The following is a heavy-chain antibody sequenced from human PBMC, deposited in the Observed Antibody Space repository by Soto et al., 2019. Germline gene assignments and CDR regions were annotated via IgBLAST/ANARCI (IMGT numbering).Heavy chain of an antibody. V-gene: IGHV3-7*01. D-gene: IGHD5-12*01. J-gene: IGHJ3*02. Sequence: GGSLRLSCAASGFTFSSYWMSWVRQAPGKGLEWVANIKQDGSEKYYVDSVKGRFTISRDNAKNSLYLQMNSLRAEDTAVYYCAREAKRWLQLARDAFDIWGQGTMVTVSS. CDR1: GFTFSSYW. CDR3: AREAKRWLQLARDAFDI. CDR2: IKQDGSEK.